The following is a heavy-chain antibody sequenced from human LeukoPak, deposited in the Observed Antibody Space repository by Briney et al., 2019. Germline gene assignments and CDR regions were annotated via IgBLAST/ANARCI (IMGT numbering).Heavy chain of an antibody. CDR2: IIPMFGTT. CDR1: GGTFNSYA. Sequence: SVTVSCKASGGTFNSYAISWVRQAPGQGLEWMGGIIPMFGTTTYAQKFQGRVTITADDSTSTAYMELSSLTSEDTAVYYCAREVTTVFWFDPWGQGSLVTVSS. J-gene: IGHJ5*02. CDR3: AREVTTVFWFDP. D-gene: IGHD4-17*01. V-gene: IGHV1-69*01.